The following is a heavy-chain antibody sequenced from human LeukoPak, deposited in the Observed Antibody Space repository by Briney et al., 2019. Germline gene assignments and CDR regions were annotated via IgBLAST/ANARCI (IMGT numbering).Heavy chain of an antibody. CDR2: IKSKTDGGTA. D-gene: IGHD3-3*01. Sequence: GGSLRLSCAASGFTFSNAWMSWVRQAPGKGLEWVGRIKSKTDGGTADYAAPVKGRFTISRDDSKNTLYLQMNSLKTEDSAVYYCTTVHDFGSGFYQGFDYWGQGTLVTVSS. CDR3: TTVHDFGSGFYQGFDY. V-gene: IGHV3-15*01. J-gene: IGHJ4*02. CDR1: GFTFSNAW.